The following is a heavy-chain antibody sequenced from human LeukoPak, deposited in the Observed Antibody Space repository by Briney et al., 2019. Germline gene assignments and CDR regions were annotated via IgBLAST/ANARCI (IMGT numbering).Heavy chain of an antibody. D-gene: IGHD3-22*01. V-gene: IGHV3-48*03. CDR1: GFTFSSYE. Sequence: GGSLRLSCAASGFTFSSYEMNLVRQAPGKGLEWVSYISSSGSTIYYADSVKGRFTISRDNAKNSLYLQMNSLRAEDTAVYYCARGRDPDNYWGQGTLVTVSS. CDR2: ISSSGSTI. J-gene: IGHJ4*02. CDR3: ARGRDPDNY.